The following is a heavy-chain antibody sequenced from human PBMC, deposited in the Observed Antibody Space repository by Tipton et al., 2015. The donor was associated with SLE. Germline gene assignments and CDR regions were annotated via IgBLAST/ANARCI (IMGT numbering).Heavy chain of an antibody. V-gene: IGHV4-4*07. CDR2: MYNSGST. CDR1: GGSITTNY. D-gene: IGHD6-6*01. CDR3: ARGTIASRPGYFDN. Sequence: TLSLTCTVSGGSITTNYWSWIRQPAGKGLEWIGRMYNSGSTDYNPSLKSRVTMSVDTSKNQFSLKLASVTAADTAVYFCARGTIASRPGYFDNWGQGTLVTVSS. J-gene: IGHJ4*02.